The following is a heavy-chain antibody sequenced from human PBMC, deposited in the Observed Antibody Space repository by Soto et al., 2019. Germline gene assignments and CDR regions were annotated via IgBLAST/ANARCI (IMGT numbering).Heavy chain of an antibody. V-gene: IGHV3-53*01. D-gene: IGHD2-2*01. CDR1: GFTVSSNY. Sequence: EVQLVESGGGLIQPGGSLRLSCAASGFTVSSNYMSWDRQAPGKGLEWVSVIYSGGSTYYADSVKGRFTISRDNSKNTLYLQMNSLRAEDTAVYYCASAGTKYCSSTSCYFDYYYGMDVWGQGTTVTVSS. CDR2: IYSGGST. J-gene: IGHJ6*02. CDR3: ASAGTKYCSSTSCYFDYYYGMDV.